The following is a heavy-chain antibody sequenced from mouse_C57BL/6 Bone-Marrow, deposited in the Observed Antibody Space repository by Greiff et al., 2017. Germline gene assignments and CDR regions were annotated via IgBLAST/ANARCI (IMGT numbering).Heavy chain of an antibody. Sequence: QVQLQQPGAELVMPGASVKLSCKASGYTFTSYWMHWVKQRPGQGLEWIGEIDPSGSYTNYNQKFKGKSTLTVDKSSSTAYMQLSSLTSEDSAVYYCARTTTVVAGDYWGQGTTLTVSS. J-gene: IGHJ2*01. CDR3: ARTTTVVAGDY. CDR1: GYTFTSYW. V-gene: IGHV1-69*01. D-gene: IGHD1-1*01. CDR2: IDPSGSYT.